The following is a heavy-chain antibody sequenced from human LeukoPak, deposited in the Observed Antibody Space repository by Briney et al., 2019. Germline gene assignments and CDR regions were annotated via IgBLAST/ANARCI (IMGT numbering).Heavy chain of an antibody. CDR3: ARGITMVRGVINP. D-gene: IGHD3-10*01. CDR1: GFSISSGYY. V-gene: IGHV4-38-2*02. CDR2: IYYSGST. Sequence: SETLSLTCTVSGFSISSGYYWGWIRQPPGKGLEWIGSIYYSGSTYYNPSLKSRVTISVDTSKNQFSLKLSSVTAADTAVYYCARGITMVRGVINPWGQGTLVTVSS. J-gene: IGHJ5*02.